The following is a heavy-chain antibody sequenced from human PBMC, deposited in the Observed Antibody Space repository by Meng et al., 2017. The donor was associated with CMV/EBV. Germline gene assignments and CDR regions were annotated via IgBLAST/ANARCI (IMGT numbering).Heavy chain of an antibody. CDR1: GFTVSSNY. CDR2: IYSGGST. CDR3: ARVHFGDYGMHY. D-gene: IGHD4-17*01. J-gene: IGHJ4*02. V-gene: IGHV3-66*02. Sequence: GESLKISCTAYGFTVSSNYMSWVRQAPGKGLEWVSVIYSGGSTYYADSVKGRFTISRDNSKNTLYLQVNSLRAEDTAVYYCARVHFGDYGMHYWGQGTLVTVSS.